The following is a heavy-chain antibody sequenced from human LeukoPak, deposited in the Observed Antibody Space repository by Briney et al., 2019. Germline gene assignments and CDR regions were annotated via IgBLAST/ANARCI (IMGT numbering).Heavy chain of an antibody. CDR2: IRYDGSNK. D-gene: IGHD3-10*01. J-gene: IGHJ6*03. CDR3: AKGADGSGSYDYYYYYMDV. CDR1: GFTFSSYG. V-gene: IGHV3-30*02. Sequence: PGGSLTLSCAASGFTFSSYGMHWVRQAPGKGLEWVAFIRYDGSNKYYADSVKGRFTISRDNSKNTLYLQMNSLRAEDTAVYYCAKGADGSGSYDYYYYYMDVWGKGTTVTISS.